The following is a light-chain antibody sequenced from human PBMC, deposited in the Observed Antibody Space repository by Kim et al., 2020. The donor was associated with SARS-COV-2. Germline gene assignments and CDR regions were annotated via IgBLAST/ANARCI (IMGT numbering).Light chain of an antibody. J-gene: IGKJ2*01. V-gene: IGKV2-28*01. CDR1: QSLLHSSGYQY. Sequence: DIVMTQSPLSLPVTPGEPASISCRSSQSLLHSSGYQYLDWYLQKPGQSPQLLIYCASNRASGVPDRFSGSGSGTYFTLKISRVEAEDVGVYYRMQALQPPYTFGQGTKLEI. CDR3: MQALQPPYT. CDR2: CAS.